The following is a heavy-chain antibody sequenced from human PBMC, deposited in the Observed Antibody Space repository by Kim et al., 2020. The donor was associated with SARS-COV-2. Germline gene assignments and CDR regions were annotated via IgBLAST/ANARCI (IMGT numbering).Heavy chain of an antibody. Sequence: ASLKVSCKASGYTFTSYAMNWVRQAPGQGLEWMGWINTNTGNPTYAQGFTGRFVFSLDTSVSTAYLQISSLKAEDTAVYYCARDRYSYGLNWFDPWGQGTLVTVSS. V-gene: IGHV7-4-1*02. D-gene: IGHD5-18*01. CDR1: GYTFTSYA. CDR2: INTNTGNP. J-gene: IGHJ5*02. CDR3: ARDRYSYGLNWFDP.